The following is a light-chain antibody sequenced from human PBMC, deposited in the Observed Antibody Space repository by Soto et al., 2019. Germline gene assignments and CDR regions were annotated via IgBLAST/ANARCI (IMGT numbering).Light chain of an antibody. V-gene: IGKV1-39*01. CDR3: QQRYSTPRT. CDR1: QSISNR. J-gene: IGKJ1*01. Sequence: DIQMTQSPSTLSSSLGDRVTITCRASQSISNRLAWYHQKPGKAPKLLIYAASSLQSGVPSRFSGSGSGTDFTLTISSLKNEDFATYDGQQRYSTPRTFGQGTKVDIK. CDR2: AAS.